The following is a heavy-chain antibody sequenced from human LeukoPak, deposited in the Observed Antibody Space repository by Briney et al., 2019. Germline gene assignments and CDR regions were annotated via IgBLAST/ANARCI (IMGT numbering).Heavy chain of an antibody. CDR2: ISSDGKSN. CDR1: GFTFSTYA. V-gene: IGHV3-30*04. Sequence: GGSLRLSCAASGFTFSTYALHWVRQAPGKGLEWVAVISSDGKSNFYADSVKGRFTISRDNSKNTLYLQMSSLKTEDTAVYYCARGRGGNYYNYFDYWGLGTLVTVSS. J-gene: IGHJ4*02. D-gene: IGHD1-26*01. CDR3: ARGRGGNYYNYFDY.